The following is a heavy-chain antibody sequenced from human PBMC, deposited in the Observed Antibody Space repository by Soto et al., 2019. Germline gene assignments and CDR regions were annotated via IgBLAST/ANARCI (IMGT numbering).Heavy chain of an antibody. J-gene: IGHJ4*02. CDR2: IYYSGST. CDR3: AREVYSGYELYFDY. CDR1: GGSISSYY. Sequence: QVQLQESGPGLVKPSETLSLTCTVSGGSISSYYWSWIRQPPGKGLEWIGYIYYSGSTNYNPSLKSRVTISVDTSKNHFSLKLSSVTAADTAVYYCAREVYSGYELYFDYWGQGTLVTVSS. D-gene: IGHD5-12*01. V-gene: IGHV4-59*01.